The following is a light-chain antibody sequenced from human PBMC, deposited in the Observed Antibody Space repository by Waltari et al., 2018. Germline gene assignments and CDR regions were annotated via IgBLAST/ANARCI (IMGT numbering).Light chain of an antibody. V-gene: IGKV1-17*01. CDR2: GAS. Sequence: DIQMTQSPSSLSASVGDRVTIPCRASQGIRDELGWYQQKPGKAPKRLIYGASNVQSGVPSRFSGSGAGTEFTLTISSLQPEDFATYFCLQHDSYPWTFGQGTKV. CDR1: QGIRDE. J-gene: IGKJ1*01. CDR3: LQHDSYPWT.